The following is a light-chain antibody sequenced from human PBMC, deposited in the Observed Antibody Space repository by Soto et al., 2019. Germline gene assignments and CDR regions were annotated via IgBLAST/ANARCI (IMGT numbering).Light chain of an antibody. J-gene: IGLJ2*01. Sequence: QTVVTQEPSQTVSPGGTVTLTCASSTGEVTSGYFPNWIQQKPGQAPRSLIYNTNNKYSWTPARFSGSLLGGKAALTLSGVQPEDEADYYCLLYLSGHVRLFGGGTKLTVL. CDR2: NTN. CDR1: TGEVTSGYF. CDR3: LLYLSGHVRL. V-gene: IGLV7-43*01.